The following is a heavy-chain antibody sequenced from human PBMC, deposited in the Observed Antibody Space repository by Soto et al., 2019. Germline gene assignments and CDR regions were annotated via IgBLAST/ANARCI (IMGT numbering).Heavy chain of an antibody. Sequence: ASVKVSCKAIGYSFTSHYMHWVRQAPGQGLEWMGTIYPGGVNIAYAQKFKGRVTITKDTSKNQVVLTMTNMDPVDTATYYCAHRPLRRPGQREDWFDPWGQGTLVTVSS. CDR1: GYSFTSHY. D-gene: IGHD6-25*01. CDR3: AHRPLRRPGQREDWFDP. V-gene: IGHV1-46*01. J-gene: IGHJ5*02. CDR2: IYPGGVNI.